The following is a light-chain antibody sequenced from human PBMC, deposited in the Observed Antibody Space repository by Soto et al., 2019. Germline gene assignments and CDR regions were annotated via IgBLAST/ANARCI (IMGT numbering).Light chain of an antibody. Sequence: QAVVTQEPSLTVSPGGTVTLTCGSSTGAVTSGHYPYWFQQKSGQVPRTLIYDTGNKHSWTPARFSGSLLGGKAALTLSGAQPEDEADYSCLVFYSGAGVFGGGTKLTVL. CDR3: LVFYSGAGV. J-gene: IGLJ2*01. CDR2: DTG. CDR1: TGAVTSGHY. V-gene: IGLV7-46*01.